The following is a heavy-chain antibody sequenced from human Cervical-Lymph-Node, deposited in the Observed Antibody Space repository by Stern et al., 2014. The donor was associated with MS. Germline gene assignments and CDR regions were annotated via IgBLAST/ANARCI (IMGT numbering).Heavy chain of an antibody. J-gene: IGHJ5*02. Sequence: EDQLGESGGGLVQPGGSLRLSCVGSGFPFSDYDMTWVRQAPGKGLEWVSAISGSGSSTYYADSVRGRFSISRDNSKSTVFLQMNSLRADDTATYFCAKTIVGESWGQGALVTVSS. D-gene: IGHD1-26*01. CDR3: AKTIVGES. CDR2: ISGSGSST. CDR1: GFPFSDYD. V-gene: IGHV3-23*04.